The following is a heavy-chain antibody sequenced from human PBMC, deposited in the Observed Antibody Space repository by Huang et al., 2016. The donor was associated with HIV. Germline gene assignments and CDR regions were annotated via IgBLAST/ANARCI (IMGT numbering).Heavy chain of an antibody. CDR2: IYHSGST. CDR1: GGSMFTYIYY. J-gene: IGHJ5*02. CDR3: ARRVYRDSGWFDP. V-gene: IGHV4-39*01. Sequence: QLRLQESGPGLVKPSETLSLTCSVSGGSMFTYIYYWGWIRQPPGRGLEWIGNIYHSGSTYYTPTCKSRLTISVDTSKNQFSLRLTSVTAADTAVYYCARRVYRDSGWFDPWGQGTLVTVSS. D-gene: IGHD2-15*01.